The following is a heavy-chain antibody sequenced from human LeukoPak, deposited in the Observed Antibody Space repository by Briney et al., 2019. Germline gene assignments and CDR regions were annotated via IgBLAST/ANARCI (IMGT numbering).Heavy chain of an antibody. Sequence: SVKVSCKASGGTFSSYAISWVRQAPGQGLEWMGGIIPIFGTANYAQKFQGRVTITADESTSTAYMELSSLRSEDTAVYYCARYTQYYDFWSGYHDYWGQGTLVTVSS. V-gene: IGHV1-69*01. J-gene: IGHJ4*02. CDR1: GGTFSSYA. CDR3: ARYTQYYDFWSGYHDY. D-gene: IGHD3-3*01. CDR2: IIPIFGTA.